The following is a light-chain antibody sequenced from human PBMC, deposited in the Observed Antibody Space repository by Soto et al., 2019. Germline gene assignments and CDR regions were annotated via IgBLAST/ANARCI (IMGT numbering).Light chain of an antibody. V-gene: IGKV4-1*01. J-gene: IGKJ3*01. Sequence: DIVMTQSPDSLAVSLGERATINCKSSQSVLYSSNNKNYFAWYQQKPGQPPKLLIYWASTRESGVPDRFSGSGSGTDFSLTISSLQAEYVAVYYCQQYYSTPPVTFGPGTKVDIK. CDR1: QSVLYSSNNKNY. CDR2: WAS. CDR3: QQYYSTPPVT.